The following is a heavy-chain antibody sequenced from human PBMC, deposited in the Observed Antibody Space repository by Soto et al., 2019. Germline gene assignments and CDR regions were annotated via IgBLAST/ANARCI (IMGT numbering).Heavy chain of an antibody. CDR3: ARPGRLNMLRGARGWFDP. V-gene: IGHV4-34*01. Sequence: PSETLSLTCAVYGGSFSGYYWGWIRQPPGKGLEWIGEINHSGSTNYNSSLKSRVTISVDTSKNQFSLKLSSVTAADTAVYYCARPGRLNMLRGARGWFDPWGQGTLVTVSS. CDR2: INHSGST. CDR1: GGSFSGYY. J-gene: IGHJ5*02. D-gene: IGHD3-10*01.